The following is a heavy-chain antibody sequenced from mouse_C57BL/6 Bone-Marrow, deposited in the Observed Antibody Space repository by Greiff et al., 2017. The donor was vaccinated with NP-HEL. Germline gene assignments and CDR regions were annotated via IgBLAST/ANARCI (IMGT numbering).Heavy chain of an antibody. CDR3: ARGGDSWFAY. J-gene: IGHJ3*01. D-gene: IGHD2-13*01. Sequence: VQLKESGPELVKPGASVKISCKASGYSFTGYYMNWVKQSPEKSLEWLGEINPSTGGTTYNQKFQAKATLTVDKSSSTAYMQLKSLTSEDSAVYYCARGGDSWFAYWGQGTLVTVSA. V-gene: IGHV1-42*01. CDR1: GYSFTGYY. CDR2: INPSTGGT.